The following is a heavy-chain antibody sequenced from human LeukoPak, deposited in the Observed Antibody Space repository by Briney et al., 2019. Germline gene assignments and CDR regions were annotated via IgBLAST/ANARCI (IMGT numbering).Heavy chain of an antibody. CDR3: ATAKYSSGWYGAFDI. CDR1: GYTLTELS. V-gene: IGHV1-24*01. CDR2: FDPEDGET. D-gene: IGHD6-19*01. Sequence: ASVKVSCKVSGYTLTELSMHWVRQAPGKGLEWMGGFDPEDGETIYAQKLQGRVTMTEDTSTDTAYMELSSLRSEDAAVYYCATAKYSSGWYGAFDIWGQGTMVTVSS. J-gene: IGHJ3*02.